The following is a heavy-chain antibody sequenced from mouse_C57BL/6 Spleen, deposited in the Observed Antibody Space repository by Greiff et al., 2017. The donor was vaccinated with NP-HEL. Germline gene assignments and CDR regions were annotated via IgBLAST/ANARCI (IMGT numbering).Heavy chain of an antibody. V-gene: IGHV1-78*01. CDR2: IYPRDGST. D-gene: IGHD2-4*01. CDR3: AREGGYDYDGDYYAMDY. Sequence: VQLQQSDAELVKPGASVKISCKVSGYTFTDHTIHWMKQRPEQGLEWIGYIYPRDGSTKYNEKFKGKATLTADKSSSTAYMQLNSLTSEDSAVYFCAREGGYDYDGDYYAMDYWGQGTSVTVSS. J-gene: IGHJ4*01. CDR1: GYTFTDHT.